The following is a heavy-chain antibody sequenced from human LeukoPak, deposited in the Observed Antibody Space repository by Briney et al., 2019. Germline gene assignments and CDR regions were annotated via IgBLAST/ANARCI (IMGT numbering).Heavy chain of an antibody. Sequence: SETLSLTCTVSGGSISSHYWSWTRQPPGKGLEWIGYIYYSGSTNYNPSLKSRVTISVDTSKNQFSLKLCSVTAADTAVYYCARALLWFGELPNNWFDPWGQGTLVTVSS. CDR3: ARALLWFGELPNNWFDP. CDR2: IYYSGST. J-gene: IGHJ5*02. D-gene: IGHD3-10*01. CDR1: GGSISSHY. V-gene: IGHV4-59*11.